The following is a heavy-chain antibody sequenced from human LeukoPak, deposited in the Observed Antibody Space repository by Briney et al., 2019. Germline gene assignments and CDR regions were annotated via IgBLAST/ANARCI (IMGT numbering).Heavy chain of an antibody. D-gene: IGHD1-1*01. CDR3: ARCDNLYGMDV. V-gene: IGHV4-34*01. J-gene: IGHJ6*02. CDR1: GGSFSGYY. CDR2: INHSGSA. Sequence: SETLSLTCAVSGGSFSGYYWTWIRQPPGKGLEWIGEINHSGSANYNPSLKSRVTISLDTSKNLFSLKLSSVTAADTAVYYCARCDNLYGMDVWGQGTTVTVSS.